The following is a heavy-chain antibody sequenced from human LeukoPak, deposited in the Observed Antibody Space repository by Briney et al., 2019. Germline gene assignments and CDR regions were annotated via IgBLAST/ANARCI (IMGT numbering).Heavy chain of an antibody. J-gene: IGHJ3*02. CDR3: ARRAGYYDSPLGAFDI. CDR1: GFTFSSYSMN. Sequence: GSLRLSCAASGFTFSSYSMNWVRQPPGKGLEWIGSIYYSGSTYYNPSLKSRVTISLDTSKNQFSLKLSSVTAADTAVYYCARRAGYYDSPLGAFDIWGQGTMVTVSS. D-gene: IGHD3-22*01. CDR2: IYYSGST. V-gene: IGHV4-39*01.